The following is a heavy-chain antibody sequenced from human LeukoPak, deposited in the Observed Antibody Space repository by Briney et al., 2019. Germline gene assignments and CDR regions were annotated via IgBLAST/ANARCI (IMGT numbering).Heavy chain of an antibody. CDR1: GHTFSGYG. J-gene: IGHJ4*02. D-gene: IGHD1-26*01. CDR2: ITGNNGNT. V-gene: IGHV1-18*01. CDR3: ARDQRNSGSYRFEY. Sequence: ASVKVSCKTSGHTFSGYGISWVRQAPGQGLEWMGWITGNNGNTNYAPSLLGRVTMTTDTSTNTAYMELTSLKSDDTAVYYWARDQRNSGSYRFEYWGQGTLVTVSS.